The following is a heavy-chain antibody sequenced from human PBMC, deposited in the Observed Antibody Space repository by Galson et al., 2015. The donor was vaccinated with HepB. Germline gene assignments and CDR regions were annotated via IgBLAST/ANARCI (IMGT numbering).Heavy chain of an antibody. J-gene: IGHJ5*01. V-gene: IGHV3-74*01. D-gene: IGHD4/OR15-4a*01. CDR3: VRDYQNPYGADYKGWFDS. CDR2: ISSDGSSA. Sequence: SLRLSCAASGFPLSGYWMHWVRQAPGKGLVWVSYISSDGSSATYGDSVKGRFAISRDNAKNTLYLQMDSLRVEDTAVYYCVRDYQNPYGADYKGWFDSWGQGALVTVSS. CDR1: GFPLSGYW.